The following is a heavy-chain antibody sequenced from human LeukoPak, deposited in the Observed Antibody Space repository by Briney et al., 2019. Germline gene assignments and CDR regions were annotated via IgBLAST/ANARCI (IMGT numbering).Heavy chain of an antibody. Sequence: GGSLRLSCAASGFTFSSYAMSWVRQAPGKGLEWVSTISGSGGSTYYADSVKGRFTISRDNSKNTLYLQMNSPRAEDTAVYYCARLSPGGYFDYWGQGTLVTVSS. CDR3: ARLSPGGYFDY. CDR1: GFTFSSYA. J-gene: IGHJ4*02. D-gene: IGHD2/OR15-2a*01. V-gene: IGHV3-23*01. CDR2: ISGSGGST.